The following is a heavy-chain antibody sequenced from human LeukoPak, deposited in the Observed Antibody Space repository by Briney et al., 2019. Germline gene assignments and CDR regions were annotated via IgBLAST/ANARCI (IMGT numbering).Heavy chain of an antibody. D-gene: IGHD6-13*01. Sequence: ASVKVSCKASGYTFSSYDITWVRQAPGQGLEWMGWISGDTGDTNYAQNIQGRLTMTTDTSTSTGYMELRSLRSDDTAVYYCARHIAAAAKWLDPWGQGTLVIVSS. CDR2: ISGDTGDT. J-gene: IGHJ5*02. V-gene: IGHV1-18*01. CDR1: GYTFSSYD. CDR3: ARHIAAAAKWLDP.